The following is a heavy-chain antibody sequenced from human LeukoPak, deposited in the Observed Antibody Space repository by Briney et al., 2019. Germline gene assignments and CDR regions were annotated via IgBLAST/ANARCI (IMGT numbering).Heavy chain of an antibody. Sequence: PGGSLRLSCVASGFTFSSYSMNWVRQAPGKGLEWISYISSSSGTIYYADSVKGRFTISRDNAKNSLYLQMNSLRAEDTAVYYCAKEAGQDYGALDAFDVWGQGTMVTVSS. CDR3: AKEAGQDYGALDAFDV. D-gene: IGHD4-17*01. J-gene: IGHJ3*01. CDR1: GFTFSSYS. V-gene: IGHV3-48*01. CDR2: ISSSSGTI.